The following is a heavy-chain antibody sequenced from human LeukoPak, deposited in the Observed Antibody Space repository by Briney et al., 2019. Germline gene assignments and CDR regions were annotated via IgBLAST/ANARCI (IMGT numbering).Heavy chain of an antibody. V-gene: IGHV4-4*02. Sequence: SGTLSLTCAVSGGSISSSNWWGWIRQPPGKGLEWIGEIYHSGSTNYNPSLKSRVTISVDKSKTQFSLKLSSVTAADTAVYYCVTLRKRGGAFDNWGQGTMVTVSS. CDR1: GGSISSSNW. CDR3: VTLRKRGGAFDN. J-gene: IGHJ3*02. CDR2: IYHSGST.